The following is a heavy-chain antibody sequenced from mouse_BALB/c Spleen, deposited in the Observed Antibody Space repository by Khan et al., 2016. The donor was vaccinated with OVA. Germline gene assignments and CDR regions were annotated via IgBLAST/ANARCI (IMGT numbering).Heavy chain of an antibody. D-gene: IGHD2-14*01. CDR2: ILPGSGSI. J-gene: IGHJ1*01. Sequence: VQLQESGAELMKPGASVKISCKATGYTFSNYWIEWIKQRPGHGLEWIGEILPGSGSIKYNENLKGKATFTAVTSSNTAYMQLSSLTSEDAAVLYCARRGVRWYFDVWGAGTTVTVSS. CDR1: GYTFSNYW. V-gene: IGHV1-9*01. CDR3: ARRGVRWYFDV.